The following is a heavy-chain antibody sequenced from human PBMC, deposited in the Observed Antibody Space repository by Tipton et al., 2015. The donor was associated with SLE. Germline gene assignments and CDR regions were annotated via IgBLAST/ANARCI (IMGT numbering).Heavy chain of an antibody. CDR1: GYSISSGYY. D-gene: IGHD3-16*01. V-gene: IGHV4-61*09. Sequence: LRLSCAVSGYSISSGYYWGWIRQPAGKGLEWIGHIYTGGTTNHNPSLRSRVTISVDMSKNQFSLRLTSVTAADTALYYCATERIGGSPFDYWGQGTLVTVSS. CDR3: ATERIGGSPFDY. CDR2: IYTGGTT. J-gene: IGHJ4*02.